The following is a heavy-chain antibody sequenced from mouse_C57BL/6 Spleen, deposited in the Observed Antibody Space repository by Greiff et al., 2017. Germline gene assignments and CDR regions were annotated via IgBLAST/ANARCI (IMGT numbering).Heavy chain of an antibody. Sequence: VQLQQPGAELVKPGASVKLSCKASGYTFTSYWMQWVKQRPGQGLEWIGEIDPSDSYTNYNQKFKGKATLTVDPSSSTANLQLSSLTSEDSAVYYCARSYGSSYGYAMDYWGQGTSVTVSS. CDR1: GYTFTSYW. V-gene: IGHV1-50*01. CDR2: IDPSDSYT. J-gene: IGHJ4*01. CDR3: ARSYGSSYGYAMDY. D-gene: IGHD1-1*01.